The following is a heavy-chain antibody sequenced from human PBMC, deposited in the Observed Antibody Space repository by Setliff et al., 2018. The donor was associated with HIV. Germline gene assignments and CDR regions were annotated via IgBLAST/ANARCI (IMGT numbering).Heavy chain of an antibody. J-gene: IGHJ4*02. CDR1: AIARRTTGVG. CDR3: THKPFYCGGDCYLFDY. V-gene: IGHV2-5*02. Sequence: SGPTLVNPPQILPLRWTLSAIARRTTGVGVGWIRQPPGKALEWLALIYWDDDKRYNPSLKNRLTITKDTSKNQVVLIMTNMDPVDTATYYCTHKPFYCGGDCYLFDYWGQGTLVTVSS. D-gene: IGHD2-21*01. CDR2: IYWDDDK.